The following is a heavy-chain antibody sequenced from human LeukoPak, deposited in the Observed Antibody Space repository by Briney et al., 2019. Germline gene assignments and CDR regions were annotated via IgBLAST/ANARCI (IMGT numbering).Heavy chain of an antibody. J-gene: IGHJ4*02. Sequence: PGGSLRLSCAASGFSFTNYWMSWVRQAPGMGLEWVAIINQDGSERYYVDSVKGRFTVSRGSAKNSLYLQMNSLRVEDTAVYYCARDKITGASANDYWGQGTLVTVSS. D-gene: IGHD1-14*01. CDR1: GFSFTNYW. V-gene: IGHV3-7*01. CDR3: ARDKITGASANDY. CDR2: INQDGSER.